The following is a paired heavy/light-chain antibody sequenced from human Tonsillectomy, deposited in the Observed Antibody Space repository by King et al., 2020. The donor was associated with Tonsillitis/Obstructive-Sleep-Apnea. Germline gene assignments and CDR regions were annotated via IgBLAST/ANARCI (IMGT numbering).Heavy chain of an antibody. Sequence: EVQLVESGGGLAQPGGSLRLSCAASGFSLISYEMNWVRQAPGKGLEWVSYISGGVSTIYYGDSVKGRFTISSDNANNFLYLQMSSLRAEDTAVYYCVRGVGYYDTSGYSLRGGDPPRYIYYMDVWGKGTTVTVSS. V-gene: IGHV3-48*03. CDR1: GFSLISYE. D-gene: IGHD3-22*01. CDR2: ISGGVSTI. J-gene: IGHJ6*03. CDR3: VRGVGYYDTSGYSLRGGDPPRYIYYMDV.
Light chain of an antibody. CDR2: GAS. CDR1: QSVSSN. CDR3: QQYNNWPPIT. J-gene: IGKJ5*01. Sequence: EVVLTQSPGTLSVSPGERATLSCRASQSVSSNLAWFQQKPGQAPRLLIYGASTRASGIPARFSGSGSGTEFTLTISSLQSEDFAVYYCQQYNNWPPITFGQGTRLELK. V-gene: IGKV3-15*01.